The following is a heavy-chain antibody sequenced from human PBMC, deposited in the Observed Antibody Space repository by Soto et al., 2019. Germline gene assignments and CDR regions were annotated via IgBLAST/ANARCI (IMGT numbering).Heavy chain of an antibody. D-gene: IGHD4-17*01. Sequence: QVQLVQSGAEVKKPGASVKVSCKASGYNFNTNGISWVRQGPGQGLEWMGWISAYTGDTNYVQKFQGRVTMTTDTSTSTAYMELRSLGSDDTAVYYCARDNTVTAPYFYYGLDVWGQGTTVTVSS. V-gene: IGHV1-18*01. J-gene: IGHJ6*02. CDR3: ARDNTVTAPYFYYGLDV. CDR1: GYNFNTNG. CDR2: ISAYTGDT.